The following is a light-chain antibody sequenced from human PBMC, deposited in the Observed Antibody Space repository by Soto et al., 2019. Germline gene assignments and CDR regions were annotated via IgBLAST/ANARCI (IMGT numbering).Light chain of an antibody. CDR3: ISYTDRQSYL. Sequence: QSVLTQPASVSGSPGQSITISCTGTRSDVGSYNLVSWYQQHPGKAPKLMIYVGNKRPSGVSDRFSGSKSGNTASLTISGLQAEDEADYYCISYTDRQSYLFGTGTKGTVL. V-gene: IGLV2-14*02. CDR1: RSDVGSYNL. CDR2: VGN. J-gene: IGLJ1*01.